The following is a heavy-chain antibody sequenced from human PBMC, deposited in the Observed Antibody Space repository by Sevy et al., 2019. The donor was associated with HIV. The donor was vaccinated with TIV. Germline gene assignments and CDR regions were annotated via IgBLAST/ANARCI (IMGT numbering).Heavy chain of an antibody. V-gene: IGHV1-18*01. CDR1: GYTFTSYG. CDR2: ISAYNGNT. CDR3: AGDLGGYGGNSIDY. D-gene: IGHD2-21*02. Sequence: ASVKVSCKASGYTFTSYGISWVRQAPGQGLEWMGWISAYNGNTNYAQKLQGRVTMTTDTSTSTAYMKLRSLGSDDTAVYYCAGDLGGYGGNSIDYWGQGTLVTVSS. J-gene: IGHJ4*02.